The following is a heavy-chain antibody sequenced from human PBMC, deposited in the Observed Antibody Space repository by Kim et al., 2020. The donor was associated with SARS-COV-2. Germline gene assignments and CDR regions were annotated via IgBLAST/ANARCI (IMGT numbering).Heavy chain of an antibody. J-gene: IGHJ4*02. Sequence: GGSLRLTCAASGFTFSNYAMSWVRQAPGRGLEWVSVISSTGGGTSYADSVKGRFTIFRDSSKNTLFLQLHSLRAEDTAVYYCARVGGDSGAYYDFWGQGTLVTVSS. CDR3: ARVGGDSGAYYDF. CDR2: ISSTGGGT. D-gene: IGHD2-21*01. CDR1: GFTFSNYA. V-gene: IGHV3-23*01.